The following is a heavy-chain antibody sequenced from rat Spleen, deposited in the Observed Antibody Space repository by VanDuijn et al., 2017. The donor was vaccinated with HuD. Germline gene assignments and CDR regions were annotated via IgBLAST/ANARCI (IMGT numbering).Heavy chain of an antibody. D-gene: IGHD3-8*01. J-gene: IGHJ2*01. Sequence: EVQLQESGPGLVKPSQSLSLTCSVTGHSISSSYRWNWIRKFPGNKLEWMGYINSAGTTNYNPSLKSRISITRDTSKNQFFLQLNSVTTEDTATYYCARVPYYFDYWGQGVMVTVSS. CDR1: GHSISSSYR. CDR3: ARVPYYFDY. V-gene: IGHV3-3*01. CDR2: INSAGTT.